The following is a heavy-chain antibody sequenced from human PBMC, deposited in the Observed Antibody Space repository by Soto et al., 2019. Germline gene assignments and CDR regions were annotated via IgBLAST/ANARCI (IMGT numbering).Heavy chain of an antibody. J-gene: IGHJ6*02. Sequence: ASVKVSCKASGYTFTSYDINWVRQATGQGLEWMGWMNPNSGNTGHAQKFQGRVTMTRNTSISTAYMELSSLRSEDTAVYYCARAREYSSGWNSPYYYGMDVWGQGTTVTVSS. CDR3: ARAREYSSGWNSPYYYGMDV. CDR1: GYTFTSYD. CDR2: MNPNSGNT. V-gene: IGHV1-8*01. D-gene: IGHD6-19*01.